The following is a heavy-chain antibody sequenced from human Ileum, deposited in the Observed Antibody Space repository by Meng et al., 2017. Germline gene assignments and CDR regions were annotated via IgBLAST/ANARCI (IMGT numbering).Heavy chain of an antibody. V-gene: IGHV3-23*04. CDR1: GFTFSSYA. Sequence: VQLVESGGGVGKPVGSLRLSCAASGFTFSSYAMHWVRPAPGKGLEWVSSISSSARNTYYADSVMGRFTISRDNSKNTVYLQMTSLRVEDTAVYYCAKDPDELDSWGQGTLVTVSS. CDR2: ISSSARNT. J-gene: IGHJ4*02. CDR3: AKDPDELDS.